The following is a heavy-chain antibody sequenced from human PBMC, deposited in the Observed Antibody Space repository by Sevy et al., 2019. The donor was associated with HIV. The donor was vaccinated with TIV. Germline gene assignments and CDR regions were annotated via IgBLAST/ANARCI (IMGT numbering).Heavy chain of an antibody. CDR2: INHSGST. J-gene: IGHJ4*02. V-gene: IGHV4-34*01. D-gene: IGHD6-13*01. CDR3: ARGGGRQLVPKGTFDY. Sequence: SETLSLTCAVYGGSFSGYYWSWIRQPPGKGLEWIGEINHSGSTNYNPSLKSRVTISVDTSKNQFSLKLSSVTAADTAVYYCARGGGRQLVPKGTFDYWGQGTLVTVSS. CDR1: GGSFSGYY.